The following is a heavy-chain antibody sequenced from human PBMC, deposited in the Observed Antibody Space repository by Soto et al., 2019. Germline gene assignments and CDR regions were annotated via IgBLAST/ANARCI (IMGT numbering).Heavy chain of an antibody. CDR1: GFIFSKYG. CDR2: ISHDGKVQ. CDR3: AKDTYYHDSSGYYVFDY. D-gene: IGHD3-22*01. Sequence: GSLRLSCAASGFIFSKYGMHWVRQAPGKGLVWVAVISHDGKVQYYADSMKGRFTISRDNSKNTLYLQMNSLRADDTAVYYCAKDTYYHDSSGYYVFDYWGQGTLVTVSS. V-gene: IGHV3-30*18. J-gene: IGHJ4*02.